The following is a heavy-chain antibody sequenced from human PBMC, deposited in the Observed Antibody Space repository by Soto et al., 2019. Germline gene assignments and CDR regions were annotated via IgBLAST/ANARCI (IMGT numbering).Heavy chain of an antibody. CDR3: AREYITMVRGVITPGHKWFDP. CDR1: GYTFTSYG. D-gene: IGHD3-10*01. CDR2: ISAYNGNT. Sequence: QVQLVQSGAEVKKPGASVKVSCKASGYTFTSYGISWVRQAPGQGLEWMGWISAYNGNTNYAQKLQGRVTMTTDTATSTAYMELRSLRSDDTAVYYCAREYITMVRGVITPGHKWFDPWGQGTLVTVSS. J-gene: IGHJ5*02. V-gene: IGHV1-18*01.